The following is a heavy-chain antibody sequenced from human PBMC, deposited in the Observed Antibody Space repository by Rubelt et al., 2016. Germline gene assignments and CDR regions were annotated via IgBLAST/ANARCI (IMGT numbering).Heavy chain of an antibody. CDR3: ARGMGLPGSPSFDY. CDR2: ISSSSSYI. V-gene: IGHV3-21*01. Sequence: GGVSSISSSSSYIYYADSVKGRFTISRDNAKNSLYLQMNSLRAEDTAVYYCARGMGLPGSPSFDYWGQGTLVTVSS. D-gene: IGHD1-7*01. J-gene: IGHJ4*02.